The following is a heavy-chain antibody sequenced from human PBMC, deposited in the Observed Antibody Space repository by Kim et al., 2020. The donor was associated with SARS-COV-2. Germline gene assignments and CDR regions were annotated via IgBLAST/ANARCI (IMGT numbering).Heavy chain of an antibody. CDR3: AKDGRWPKDAFDI. J-gene: IGHJ3*02. D-gene: IGHD1-26*01. Sequence: GGSLRLSCAASGFTLSAYGMSWVRQAPGEGVEWVSAISGGSGVTYYPASVKGRFTISRDNSKNTLYLQMNGLRAEDTAVYYCAKDGRWPKDAFDIWGQGTMVTVSS. CDR1: GFTLSAYG. V-gene: IGHV3-23*01. CDR2: ISGGSGVT.